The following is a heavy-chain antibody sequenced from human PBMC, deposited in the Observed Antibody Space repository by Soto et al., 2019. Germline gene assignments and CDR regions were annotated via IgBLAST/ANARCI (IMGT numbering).Heavy chain of an antibody. D-gene: IGHD6-19*01. CDR2: IFYRGNT. J-gene: IGHJ6*03. CDR1: GGYINSYY. CDR3: ASRDTSAVADKYYYYYYMDV. Sequence: SETLSLTCTVSGGYINSYYWTWIRQPPGKELEWIGYIFYRGNTNYNPSLKSRVTISVDTSKNQFSLKLNSVTTADTAVYYCASRDTSAVADKYYYYYYMDVWGKGTTVTVSS. V-gene: IGHV4-59*08.